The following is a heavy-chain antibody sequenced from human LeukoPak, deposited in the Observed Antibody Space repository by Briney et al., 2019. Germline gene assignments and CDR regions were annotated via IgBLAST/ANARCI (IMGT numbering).Heavy chain of an antibody. CDR1: GGSISSYY. Sequence: PSETLSLTCTVSGGSISSYYWSWIRQPPGKGLEWIGYIYYSGSTNYNPSLKSRVTISVDTSKNQFSLKLSSVTAADTAVYYCARTVVTAAWYYFDYWGQGTLVTVSS. CDR2: IYYSGST. CDR3: ARTVVTAAWYYFDY. D-gene: IGHD2-21*02. V-gene: IGHV4-59*01. J-gene: IGHJ4*02.